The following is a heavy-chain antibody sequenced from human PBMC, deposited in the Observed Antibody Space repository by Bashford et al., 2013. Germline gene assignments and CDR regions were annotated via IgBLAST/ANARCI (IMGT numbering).Heavy chain of an antibody. CDR3: ARFSAQYSSASRYIY. CDR2: IFYTGNT. J-gene: IGHJ4*02. D-gene: IGHD3-10*01. Sequence: SETLSLTCTVSGGSTSTSSYYWGWIRQSPGKGLEWIGSIFYTGNTYYNPSFKSRVTMSLDTSRNQFSLNLASVTAADTAVFFCARFSAQYSSASRYIYWGQGNPGPPSPQ. V-gene: IGHV4-39*01. CDR1: GGSTSTSSYY.